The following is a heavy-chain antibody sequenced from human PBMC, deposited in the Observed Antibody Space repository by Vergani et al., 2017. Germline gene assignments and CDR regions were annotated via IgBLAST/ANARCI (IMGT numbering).Heavy chain of an antibody. D-gene: IGHD3-22*01. CDR2: ISKDGTHD. J-gene: IGHJ4*02. V-gene: IGHV3-30*03. CDR1: GFWFKNFA. CDR3: ASDGTDIFGSSSDYAHVLDY. Sequence: QVSLVESGGGVVQPGRSLTLTCSASGFWFKNFAMHWVRQAPGPGLEWVATISKDGTHDYYEPSVRGRFAVSRDNCKNKMYLQMDRLTTDDTAVYFCASDGTDIFGSSSDYAHVLDYWGQGILVTVSS.